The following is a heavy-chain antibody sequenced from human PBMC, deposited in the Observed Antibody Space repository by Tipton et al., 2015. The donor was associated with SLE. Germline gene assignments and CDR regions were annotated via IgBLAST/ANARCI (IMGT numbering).Heavy chain of an antibody. CDR2: IYWDGYST. D-gene: IGHD3-16*01. CDR3: AGRGVLSHFDY. CDR1: GFIFDDYG. J-gene: IGHJ4*02. Sequence: SLRLSCAGSGFIFDDYGMNWVRQAPGKGLEWVSGIYWDGYSTGYADSVKGRFTISRDNARNSLYLLLSSLRAEDTALYYCAGRGVLSHFDYWGQGTLVTVSS. V-gene: IGHV3-20*04.